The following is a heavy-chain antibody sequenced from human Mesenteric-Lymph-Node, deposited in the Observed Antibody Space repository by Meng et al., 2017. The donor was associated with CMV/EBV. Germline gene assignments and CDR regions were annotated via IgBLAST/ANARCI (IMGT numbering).Heavy chain of an antibody. V-gene: IGHV4-39*07. CDR1: GGSISSYY. CDR2: IYYSGST. J-gene: IGHJ5*02. D-gene: IGHD3-22*01. Sequence: SETLSLTCTVSGGSISSYYWGWIRQPPGKGLEWIGSIYYSGSTYYNPSLKSRVTISVDTSKNQFSLKLSSVTAADTAVYYCAREHDYYDSSGSPGWFDPWGQGTLVTVSS. CDR3: AREHDYYDSSGSPGWFDP.